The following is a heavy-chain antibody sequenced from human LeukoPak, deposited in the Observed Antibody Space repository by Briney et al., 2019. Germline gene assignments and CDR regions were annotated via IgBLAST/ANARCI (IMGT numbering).Heavy chain of an antibody. CDR3: ARDPTSGTRPDY. CDR1: GYAFTGYY. J-gene: IGHJ4*02. V-gene: IGHV1-2*02. D-gene: IGHD1-1*01. CDR2: ISPNTGGT. Sequence: ASVTVSCKASGYAFTGYYMHWVRQAPGQGLEWMGWISPNTGGTASAQKFQGRVTLTRDTSISTAYMELSSLRSDDTAVYYCARDPTSGTRPDYWAREPWSPSPQ.